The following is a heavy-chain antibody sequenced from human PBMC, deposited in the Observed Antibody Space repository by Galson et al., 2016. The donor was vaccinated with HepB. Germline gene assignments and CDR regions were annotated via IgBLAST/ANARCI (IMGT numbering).Heavy chain of an antibody. CDR2: ISSNGGTT. Sequence: SLRLSCAASGFTFSTYPMHWVRQAPGKGLEYVSAISSNGGTTYYADSVKGRFTISRDNSKNTVYFQMNSLRAEDTAVYYCVNGRHFDCWGQGTLVTVSS. CDR1: GFTFSTYP. V-gene: IGHV3-64*05. CDR3: VNGRHFDC. J-gene: IGHJ4*02.